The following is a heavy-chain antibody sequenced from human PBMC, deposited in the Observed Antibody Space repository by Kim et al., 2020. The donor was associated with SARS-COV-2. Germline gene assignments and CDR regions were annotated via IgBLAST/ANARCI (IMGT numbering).Heavy chain of an antibody. CDR1: GFTFSDYY. CDR2: ISSSSSYT. V-gene: IGHV3-11*06. D-gene: IGHD3-22*01. Sequence: GGSLRLSCAASGFTFSDYYMSWIRQAPGKGLEWVSYISSSSSYTNYADSVKGRFAISRDNAKNSLYLQMNSLRAEDTAVYYCARDLGDSSGYCLDYWGQGTLVTVSS. J-gene: IGHJ4*02. CDR3: ARDLGDSSGYCLDY.